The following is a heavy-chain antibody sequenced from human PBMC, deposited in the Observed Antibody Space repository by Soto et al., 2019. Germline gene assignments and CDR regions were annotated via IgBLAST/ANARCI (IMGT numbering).Heavy chain of an antibody. J-gene: IGHJ6*02. CDR1: GFAFSSYS. V-gene: IGHV3-48*02. Sequence: EVQLVESGGGLVQPGGSLRLSCAASGFAFSSYSMNWVRQAPGKGLEWVSYITKSSRIIYYADSVKGRFTISRDNAKNSLYLQMNSLKDEDTAVYYCARDCGRGYGMDVWGQGTTATVSS. CDR2: ITKSSRII. CDR3: ARDCGRGYGMDV.